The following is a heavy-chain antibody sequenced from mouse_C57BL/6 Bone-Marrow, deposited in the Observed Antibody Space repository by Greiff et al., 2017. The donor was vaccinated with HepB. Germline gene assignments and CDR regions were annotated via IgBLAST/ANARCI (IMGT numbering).Heavy chain of an antibody. J-gene: IGHJ4*01. D-gene: IGHD5-5*01. Sequence: EVKLVESGGGLVKPGGSLKLSCAASGFTFSSYAMSWVRQTPEKRLEWVATISDGGSYTYYPDNVKGRFTISRDNAKNNLYLQMSHLKSEDTAMYYCARVLYLYYAMDYWGQGTSVTVSS. CDR3: ARVLYLYYAMDY. CDR2: ISDGGSYT. CDR1: GFTFSSYA. V-gene: IGHV5-4*03.